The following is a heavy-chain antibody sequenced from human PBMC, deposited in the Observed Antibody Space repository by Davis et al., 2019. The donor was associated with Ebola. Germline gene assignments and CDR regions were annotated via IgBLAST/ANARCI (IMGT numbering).Heavy chain of an antibody. Sequence: ASVKVSCKASGYTFTNYYMHWVRQAPGQGLEWMGRINPNSGNTNYAQKLQGRVTMTTDTSTSTAYMELRSLRSDDTAVYYCAREPNIVVVVAATFYYFDYWGQGTLVTVSS. V-gene: IGHV1-18*04. CDR2: INPNSGNT. CDR1: GYTFTNYY. D-gene: IGHD2-15*01. J-gene: IGHJ4*02. CDR3: AREPNIVVVVAATFYYFDY.